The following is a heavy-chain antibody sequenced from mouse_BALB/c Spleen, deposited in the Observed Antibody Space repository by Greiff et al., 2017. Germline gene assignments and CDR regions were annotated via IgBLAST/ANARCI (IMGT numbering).Heavy chain of an antibody. CDR2: IDPENGNT. CDR3: ARIEYAMDY. V-gene: IGHV14-1*02. J-gene: IGHJ4*01. CDR1: GFNINDYY. Sequence: VQLKQSGAELVRPGALVKLSCKASGFNINDYYMHWVKQRPEQGLEWIGWIDPENGNTIYDPKFQGKASITADTSSNTAYLQLSSLTSEDTAVYYCARIEYAMDYWGQGTSVTGSS.